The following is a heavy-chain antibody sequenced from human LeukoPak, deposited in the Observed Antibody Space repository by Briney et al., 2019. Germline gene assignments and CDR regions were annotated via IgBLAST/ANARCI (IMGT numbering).Heavy chain of an antibody. J-gene: IGHJ4*02. Sequence: PGGFLRLSCVGFGFSFDDYGMSWVRQAPGKGLEWVSGINWNGDDTGYADSVRGRFTISRDNAKSTLYLQMNNLRAEDTALYYCARGGPGYCSSTSCTEAYWGLGTLVTVSS. CDR1: GFSFDDYG. V-gene: IGHV3-20*04. D-gene: IGHD2-2*01. CDR3: ARGGPGYCSSTSCTEAY. CDR2: INWNGDDT.